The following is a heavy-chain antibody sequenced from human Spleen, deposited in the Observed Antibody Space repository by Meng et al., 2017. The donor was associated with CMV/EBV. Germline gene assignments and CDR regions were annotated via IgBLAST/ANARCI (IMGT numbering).Heavy chain of an antibody. Sequence: ASVKVSCKASGYTFTAYYMHWVRQAPGQGLEWMGWINPDSGGTNYAQKFQGRVTMTRDTSISTAYMELSRLRSDDTAVYYCARGEKLSGRSYTPPPGDWGQGSLVTVSS. CDR3: ARGEKLSGRSYTPPPGD. J-gene: IGHJ4*02. CDR2: INPDSGGT. V-gene: IGHV1-2*02. D-gene: IGHD1-26*01. CDR1: GYTFTAYY.